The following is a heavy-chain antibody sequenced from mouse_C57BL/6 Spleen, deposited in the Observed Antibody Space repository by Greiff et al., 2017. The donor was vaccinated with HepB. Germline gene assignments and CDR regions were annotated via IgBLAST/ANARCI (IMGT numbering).Heavy chain of an antibody. J-gene: IGHJ3*01. CDR3: ARGDYDPGFAY. V-gene: IGHV1-82*01. CDR2: IYPGDGDT. Sequence: QVQLKESGPELVKPGASVKISCKASGYTFSSSWMTWVKQRPGKGLEWIGRIYPGDGDTNYNGKFKGKATLTADKSSSTAYRQLSSLTSEDSAVYCCARGDYDPGFAYWGQGTLVTVSA. CDR1: GYTFSSSW. D-gene: IGHD2-4*01.